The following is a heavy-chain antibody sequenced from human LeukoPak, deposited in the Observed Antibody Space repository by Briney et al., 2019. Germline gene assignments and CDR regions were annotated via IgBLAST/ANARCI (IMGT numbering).Heavy chain of an antibody. CDR3: ARDPTLRVIQSHSWFDP. V-gene: IGHV1-8*02. Sequence: ASVKVSCKASGYTFTSYDINWVRQATGQGLEWMGWMNPNSGNTGYAQKFRGRVTMTTDTSTNTAYMELTSLRSDDTAVYYCARDPTLRVIQSHSWFDPWGQGTLVSVSS. J-gene: IGHJ5*02. CDR2: MNPNSGNT. D-gene: IGHD3-10*01. CDR1: GYTFTSYD.